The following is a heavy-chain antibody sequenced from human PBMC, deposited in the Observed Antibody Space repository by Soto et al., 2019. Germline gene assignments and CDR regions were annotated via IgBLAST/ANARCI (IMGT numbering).Heavy chain of an antibody. D-gene: IGHD6-13*01. J-gene: IGHJ4*02. CDR3: ASRYGSSFDY. Sequence: QVQLQESGPGLVKPSETLSLTCTVSGGSISSYYWSWIRQPPGKGLEWIGYIYYSGSTNYNPSLKSRVTISVDTSKNQSSLKLSSVTAADTAVYYCASRYGSSFDYWGQGTLVTVSS. CDR2: IYYSGST. CDR1: GGSISSYY. V-gene: IGHV4-59*08.